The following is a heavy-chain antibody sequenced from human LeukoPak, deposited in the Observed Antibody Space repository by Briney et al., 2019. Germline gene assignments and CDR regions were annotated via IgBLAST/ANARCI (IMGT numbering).Heavy chain of an antibody. D-gene: IGHD6-6*01. CDR1: DASVSSDNYY. J-gene: IGHJ4*02. Sequence: SETLSLTRTVSDASVSSDNYYWSWIRQPPGKGLEWIGYVYYSGSTNYNPSLKSRVTISVDTSKNQFSLKLSSVTAADTAVYYCARRKAVRPRDYYFDYWGQGTLVTVSS. CDR2: VYYSGST. CDR3: ARRKAVRPRDYYFDY. V-gene: IGHV4-61*01.